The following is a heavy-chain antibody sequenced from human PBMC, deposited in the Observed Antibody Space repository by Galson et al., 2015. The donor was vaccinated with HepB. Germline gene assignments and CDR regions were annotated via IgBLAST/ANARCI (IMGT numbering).Heavy chain of an antibody. CDR3: ARDPSSGYTLFDY. CDR1: GFTVSSNY. V-gene: IGHV3-66*02. Sequence: SLRLSCAAFGFTVSSNYMSWVRQAPGKGLEWVSVIYSGGSTYYADSVKGRFTISRDNSKNTLYLQMNSLRAEDTAVYYCARDPSSGYTLFDYWGQGTLVTVSS. J-gene: IGHJ4*02. CDR2: IYSGGST. D-gene: IGHD3-22*01.